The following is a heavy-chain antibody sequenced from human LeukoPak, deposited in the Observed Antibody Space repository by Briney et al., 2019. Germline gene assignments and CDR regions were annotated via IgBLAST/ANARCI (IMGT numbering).Heavy chain of an antibody. V-gene: IGHV3-48*03. Sequence: GGSLRLSCAASGFTFSSYEMNWVRQAPGKGLEWVSYISSSGSTIYYADSVKGRFTISRDNAKNSLYLQMNSLRAEDTAVYYCAKDRGPPYDFWSGYRTYYFDYWGQGTLVTVSS. J-gene: IGHJ4*02. CDR2: ISSSGSTI. D-gene: IGHD3-3*01. CDR1: GFTFSSYE. CDR3: AKDRGPPYDFWSGYRTYYFDY.